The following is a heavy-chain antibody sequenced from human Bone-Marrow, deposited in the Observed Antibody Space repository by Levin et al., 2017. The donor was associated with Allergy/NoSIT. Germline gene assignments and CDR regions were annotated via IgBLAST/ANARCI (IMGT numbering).Heavy chain of an antibody. CDR3: AKDHPSSGWPAFDY. Sequence: GGSLRLSCVGSGFTFSSYAMSWVRQAPGRGLEWVASVNNGGNAYYGDSVKGRFTVSRDNSRNTLDLQMNSLRDDDTAIYYCAKDHPSSGWPAFDYWGQGTRVSVSS. V-gene: IGHV3-23*01. CDR2: VNNGGNA. CDR1: GFTFSSYA. J-gene: IGHJ4*02. D-gene: IGHD6-19*01.